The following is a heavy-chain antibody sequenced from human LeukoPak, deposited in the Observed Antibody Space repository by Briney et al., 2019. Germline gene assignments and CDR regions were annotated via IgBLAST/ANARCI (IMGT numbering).Heavy chain of an antibody. CDR3: ARDSDYYDSSGFHSAAFDV. V-gene: IGHV3-64*01. CDR1: GLTFSTYG. D-gene: IGHD3-22*01. CDR2: ISNNGDST. Sequence: PGGSLRLSCAASGLTFSTYGMHWVRQAPGKGLEYVASISNNGDSTSYANSVKDRFTISRDNSKNTLYLQMGSLRAEDMAVYYCARDSDYYDSSGFHSAAFDVWGQGTMVTVPS. J-gene: IGHJ3*01.